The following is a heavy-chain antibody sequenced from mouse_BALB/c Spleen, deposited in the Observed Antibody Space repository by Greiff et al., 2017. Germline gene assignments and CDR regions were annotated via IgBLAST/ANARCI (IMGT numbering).Heavy chain of an antibody. Sequence: EVQLQQSGAELVKPGASVKLSCTASGFNIKDTYMHWVKQRPEQGLEWIGRIDPANGNTKYDPKFQGKATITADTSSNTAYLQLSSLTSEDTAVYYCARIYDGYWYFDVWGAGTTVTVSS. V-gene: IGHV14-3*02. D-gene: IGHD2-3*01. CDR1: GFNIKDTY. CDR3: ARIYDGYWYFDV. J-gene: IGHJ1*01. CDR2: IDPANGNT.